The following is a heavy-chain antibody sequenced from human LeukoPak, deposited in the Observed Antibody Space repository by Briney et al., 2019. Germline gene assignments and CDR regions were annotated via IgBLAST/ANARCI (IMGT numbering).Heavy chain of an antibody. CDR2: IYHSGST. V-gene: IGHV4-38-2*02. J-gene: IGHJ4*02. CDR1: GYPISSGYY. CDR3: ARDKRYCSSTSCYTPDY. D-gene: IGHD2-2*02. Sequence: SETLSLTCTVAGYPISSGYYWGWIRQPPGKGLEWIGSIYHSGSTYYNPSLKSRVTISVDTSKNQFSLKLSSVTAADTAVYYCARDKRYCSSTSCYTPDYWGQGTLVTVSS.